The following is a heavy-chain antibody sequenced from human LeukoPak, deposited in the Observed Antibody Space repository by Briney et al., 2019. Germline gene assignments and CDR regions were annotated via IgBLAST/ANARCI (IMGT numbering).Heavy chain of an antibody. Sequence: ASVKVSCKASGYTFITYGISWVRQAPGQGLEWMGWISAYNGNTNYAQKLQGRVTMTTDTSTSTAYMELRSLRSDDTAVYYCARVGGGYDSGGNNWFDPWGQGTLVTVSS. D-gene: IGHD5-12*01. V-gene: IGHV1-18*01. J-gene: IGHJ5*02. CDR1: GYTFITYG. CDR2: ISAYNGNT. CDR3: ARVGGGYDSGGNNWFDP.